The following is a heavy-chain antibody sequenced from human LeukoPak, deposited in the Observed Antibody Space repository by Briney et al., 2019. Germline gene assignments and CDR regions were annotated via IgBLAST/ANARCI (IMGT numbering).Heavy chain of an antibody. CDR1: GYTFTSYD. J-gene: IGHJ3*02. CDR2: MNPNRGNT. Sequence: GASVKVSCKASGYTFTSYDINWVGQATGQGLEGMGWMNPNRGNTGYAQKFQGRVTMTRNTSISTAYMELSSLRYEDTAVYYCATLIEIQLSLLYAFDIWGQGTMVTVSS. D-gene: IGHD5-18*01. CDR3: ATLIEIQLSLLYAFDI. V-gene: IGHV1-8*01.